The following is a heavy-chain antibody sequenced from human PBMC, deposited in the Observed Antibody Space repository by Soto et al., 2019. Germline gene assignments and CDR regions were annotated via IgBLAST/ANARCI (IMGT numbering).Heavy chain of an antibody. CDR1: GFTFSNAW. V-gene: IGHV3-15*07. J-gene: IGHJ1*01. CDR2: IKSNTASGTI. Sequence: EVELVESGGGLAKPGGSLRLSCAASGFTFSNAWMNWVRQAPGKGLEWVGRIKSNTASGTIDYAAPVNGRFTISRDDSMNTLYLQLNSLKTEDTAIYYCVTEPLGYCERATCYAYFHHWGQGTLVTVSS. CDR3: VTEPLGYCERATCYAYFHH. D-gene: IGHD2-2*01.